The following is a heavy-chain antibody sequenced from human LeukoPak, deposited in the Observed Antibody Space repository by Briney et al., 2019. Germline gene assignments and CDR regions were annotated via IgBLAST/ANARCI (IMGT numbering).Heavy chain of an antibody. CDR2: IYPGDSDT. CDR3: ARLWVATLDS. J-gene: IGHJ4*02. CDR1: GYSFSSYW. Sequence: GESLKISCKGSGYSFSSYWIVWVRQMPGKGLEWMGVIYPGDSDTRYSPSFQGQVTISADKSISTAYLQWSSLKASDTAMYYCARLWVATLDSWGQGTLVTVSS. V-gene: IGHV5-51*01. D-gene: IGHD5-12*01.